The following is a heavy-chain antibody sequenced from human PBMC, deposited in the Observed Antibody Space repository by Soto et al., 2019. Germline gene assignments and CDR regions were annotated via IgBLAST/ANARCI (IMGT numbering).Heavy chain of an antibody. V-gene: IGHV1-69*04. Sequence: QVHLVQSGAEMKKPGSSVKVSCKVSGGDLRNSGISWVRQAPGQGLEWMGGIFPLLAMVDYSQKFQGRVTITADESINTAYMDLGSLRSEDTAVYYGAKEDGAGFKSWGQGTLVIVSS. CDR2: IFPLLAMV. CDR1: GGDLRNSG. J-gene: IGHJ4*02. CDR3: AKEDGAGFKS. D-gene: IGHD1-26*01.